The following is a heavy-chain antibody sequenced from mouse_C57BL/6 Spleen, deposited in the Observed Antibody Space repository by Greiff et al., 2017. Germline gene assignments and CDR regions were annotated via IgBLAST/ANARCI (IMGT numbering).Heavy chain of an antibody. Sequence: EVQLQQSGPVLVKPGASVKMSCKASGYTFTDYYMNWVKQSHGKSLEWIGVINPYNGGTSYNQKFKGKDTLTVDKSSSTAYMELNSLTSEDSAVYYCARELLLRGYAMDYWGQGTSVTVSS. J-gene: IGHJ4*01. V-gene: IGHV1-19*01. D-gene: IGHD1-1*01. CDR2: INPYNGGT. CDR1: GYTFTDYY. CDR3: ARELLLRGYAMDY.